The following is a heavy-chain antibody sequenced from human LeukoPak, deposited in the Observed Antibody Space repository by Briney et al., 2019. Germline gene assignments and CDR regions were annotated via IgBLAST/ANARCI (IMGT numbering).Heavy chain of an antibody. Sequence: PGRSLRLSCAASGFTFSSYAMSWVRQAPGKGLEWVSAITGSGDITYYADSVKGRVTISRDNSKNTLYLQINSLSAEDTAVYYCAKDPRNWSSGYYSSYFDYWGQGTLVTVSS. CDR1: GFTFSSYA. D-gene: IGHD3-22*01. J-gene: IGHJ4*02. CDR3: AKDPRNWSSGYYSSYFDY. CDR2: ITGSGDIT. V-gene: IGHV3-23*01.